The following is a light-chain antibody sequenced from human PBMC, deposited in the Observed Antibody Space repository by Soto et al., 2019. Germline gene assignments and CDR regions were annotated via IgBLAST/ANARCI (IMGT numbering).Light chain of an antibody. Sequence: DIQMIQSPSSLSASVGDRVTIPCRASQSISTYLNWYQQKPGKVPKLLIYAASSLQSGVPSRFSGSGSGTDFTLTISSLQPEYFATYYCQQTHTTFTFGGGTKVDIK. CDR3: QQTHTTFT. CDR2: AAS. V-gene: IGKV1-39*01. CDR1: QSISTY. J-gene: IGKJ4*01.